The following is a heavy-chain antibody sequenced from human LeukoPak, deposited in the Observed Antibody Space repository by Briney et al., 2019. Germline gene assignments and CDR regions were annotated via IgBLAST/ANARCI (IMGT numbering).Heavy chain of an antibody. D-gene: IGHD2-2*01. Sequence: PGGSLRLSCAASGFTFSSYSMNWVRQAPGKGLEWVSSISSSSSYIYYADSVKGRFTISRDNAKNSLYLQMNSLRAEDTAVYYCAREIGSTPGGYAFDIWGQGTMVTVSS. V-gene: IGHV3-21*01. CDR3: AREIGSTPGGYAFDI. CDR2: ISSSSSYI. J-gene: IGHJ3*02. CDR1: GFTFSSYS.